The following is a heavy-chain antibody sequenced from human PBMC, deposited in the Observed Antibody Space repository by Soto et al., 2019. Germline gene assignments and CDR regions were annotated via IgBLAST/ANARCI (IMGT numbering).Heavy chain of an antibody. CDR2: IYYTGST. CDR1: VGSIRSYY. J-gene: IGHJ4*02. D-gene: IGHD3-22*01. V-gene: IGHV4-59*07. Sequence: SYTLSLTCTYYVGSIRSYYWSWIRQPPGKGLEWIGYIYYTGSTKYNSSLKSRVTISVDTSKNQFSLKLSSVTAADTAVYYCARTLGDSSGFVWGQGTLVTVSS. CDR3: ARTLGDSSGFV.